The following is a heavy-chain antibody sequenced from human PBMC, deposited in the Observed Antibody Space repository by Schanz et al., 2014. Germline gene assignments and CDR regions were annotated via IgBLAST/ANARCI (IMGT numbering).Heavy chain of an antibody. D-gene: IGHD6-19*01. V-gene: IGHV3-23*01. J-gene: IGHJ4*02. Sequence: EVQLLESGGGLAQPGGSLRLACAASGFNFNTYAMSWVRQAPGKGLEWVSGLTEGGGGTYYTDAVKGRFTISRDSSKNTLYLQMSSLRADDTAVYYCAKDRPSNGWPAFDVWGQGTQVTVSS. CDR2: LTEGGGGT. CDR3: AKDRPSNGWPAFDV. CDR1: GFNFNTYA.